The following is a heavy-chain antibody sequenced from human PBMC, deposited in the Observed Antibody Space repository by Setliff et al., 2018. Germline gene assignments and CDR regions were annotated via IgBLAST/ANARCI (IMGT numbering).Heavy chain of an antibody. CDR3: AREAGYYDSSGPVGVPYYYYMDV. D-gene: IGHD3-22*01. J-gene: IGHJ6*03. CDR1: GGSISSYY. CDR2: IYYSGST. Sequence: SETLSLTCTVSGGSISSYYWSWIRQPPGKGLEWIGYIYYSGSTNYNPSLQSRVTISVDTSKNQFSLKLSAVTAADTAVYYCAREAGYYDSSGPVGVPYYYYMDVWGKGTTVTVSS. V-gene: IGHV4-59*12.